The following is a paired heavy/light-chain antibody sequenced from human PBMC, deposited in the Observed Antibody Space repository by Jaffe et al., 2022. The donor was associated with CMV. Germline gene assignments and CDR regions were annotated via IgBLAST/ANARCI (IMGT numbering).Light chain of an antibody. Sequence: DIQMTQSPSSLSASVGDRVTITCRASQSISSYLNWYQQKPGKAPKLLIYAASSLQSGVPSRFSGSGSGTDFTLTISSLQPEDFATYYCQQSYSTLGTFGPGTKVDIK. J-gene: IGKJ3*01. CDR1: QSISSY. CDR2: AAS. CDR3: QQSYSTLGT. V-gene: IGKV1-39*01.
Heavy chain of an antibody. CDR3: ARASRDYVYDSSGYYYDY. D-gene: IGHD3-22*01. Sequence: EVQLVESGGGLIQPGGSLRLSCAASGFTVSSNYMSWVRQAPGKGLEWVSVIYSGGSTYYADSVKGRFTISRDNSKNTLYLQMNSLRAEDTAVYYCARASRDYVYDSSGYYYDYWGQGTLVTVSS. J-gene: IGHJ4*02. CDR1: GFTVSSNY. V-gene: IGHV3-53*01. CDR2: IYSGGST.